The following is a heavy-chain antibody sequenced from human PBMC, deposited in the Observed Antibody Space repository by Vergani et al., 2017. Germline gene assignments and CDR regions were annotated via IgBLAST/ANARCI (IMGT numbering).Heavy chain of an antibody. Sequence: EVQLLESGGGLVQPGGSLRLSCAASGFTFSSYAMSWVRQAPGKGLEWVSAISGSGGSTYYADSVKGRFTISRDNSKNTLYLQMNSLRAEDTAVYYFAKAYDSSGYYYVYYFDYWGQGTLVTVSS. CDR3: AKAYDSSGYYYVYYFDY. CDR2: ISGSGGST. CDR1: GFTFSSYA. J-gene: IGHJ4*02. D-gene: IGHD3-22*01. V-gene: IGHV3-23*01.